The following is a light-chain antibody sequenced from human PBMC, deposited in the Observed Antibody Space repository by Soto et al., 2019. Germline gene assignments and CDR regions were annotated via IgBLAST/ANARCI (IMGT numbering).Light chain of an antibody. Sequence: DIQMTQSPSTLSASVGDRVTITCRASQSISSWLAWYQQKPGKAPKLLIYKASSLESGVPSRFSGSGSGTEFTLTISSLQPDDFATYYCQHYNSYPTFGGGTKLEIK. J-gene: IGKJ4*01. CDR1: QSISSW. CDR2: KAS. CDR3: QHYNSYPT. V-gene: IGKV1-5*03.